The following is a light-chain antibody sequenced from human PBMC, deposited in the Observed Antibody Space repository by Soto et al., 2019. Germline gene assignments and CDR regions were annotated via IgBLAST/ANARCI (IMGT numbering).Light chain of an antibody. CDR3: QQYDNSPSYT. V-gene: IGKV3-20*01. J-gene: IGKJ2*01. Sequence: EVVLTQSPGTLSLSPGETATLSCRASQTVSSTFFAWYQQKPGQAPRLLIYGASNRATGIPDRFSGGGSGTDFTLTISRLEPEDFAVYYCQQYDNSPSYTFGQGTKLEIK. CDR1: QTVSSTF. CDR2: GAS.